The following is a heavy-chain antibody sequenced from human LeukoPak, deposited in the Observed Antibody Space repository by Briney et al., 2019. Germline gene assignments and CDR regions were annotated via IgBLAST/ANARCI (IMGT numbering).Heavy chain of an antibody. CDR3: ARDAGGSGWFDP. CDR1: GYTFTHYA. D-gene: IGHD3-10*01. CDR2: IDTGTGEP. V-gene: IGHV7-4-1*02. Sequence: ASVKVSCKASGYTFTHYAMNWVRQAPGQGLEWMGWIDTGTGEPTYAQGFTGRFVFSLDTSVSTAYLQISSLNDADSAMYYCARDAGGSGWFDPWGQGTLVTVSS. J-gene: IGHJ5*02.